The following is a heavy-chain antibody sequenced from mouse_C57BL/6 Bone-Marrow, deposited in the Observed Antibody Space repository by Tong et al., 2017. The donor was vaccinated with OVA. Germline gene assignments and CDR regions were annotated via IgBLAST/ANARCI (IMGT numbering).Heavy chain of an antibody. V-gene: IGHV2-9*02. CDR3: ARGGEFAY. J-gene: IGHJ3*01. Sequence: LQLQESGPDLVAPSQSLSITCTVSGFSLTSYGVHWVRQPPGKGLEWLGVIWAGGSTNYNSALMSRLSISKDNSKSKVYLKMNSLQNDDTAMYYCARGGEFAYWGQGTLVTVSA. CDR2: IWAGGST. CDR1: GFSLTSYG.